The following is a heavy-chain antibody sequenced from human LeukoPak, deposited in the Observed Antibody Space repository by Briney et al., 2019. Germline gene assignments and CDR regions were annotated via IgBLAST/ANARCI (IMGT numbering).Heavy chain of an antibody. J-gene: IGHJ4*02. CDR2: ISSSSSYI. CDR1: GFTFGSYS. CDR3: ANVAPFDY. V-gene: IGHV3-21*04. Sequence: TGGSLRLSCAASGFTFGSYSMNWVRQAPGKGLEWVSSISSSSSYIYYADSVKGRFTISRDNAKNSLYLQMNSLRTEDTAMYYCANVAPFDYWGQGTLVTVSS.